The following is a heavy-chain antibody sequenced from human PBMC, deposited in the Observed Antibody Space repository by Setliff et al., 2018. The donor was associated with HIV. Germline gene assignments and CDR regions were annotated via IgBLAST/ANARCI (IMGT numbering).Heavy chain of an antibody. J-gene: IGHJ4*02. CDR3: ARDATRGGDFDF. CDR1: GFTFSSYG. D-gene: IGHD1-26*01. CDR2: ISYDGTNK. V-gene: IGHV3-30*03. Sequence: PGGSLRLSCAASGFTFSSYGMHWVRQAPGKGLEWVAVISYDGTNKYYADSVKGRFTISRDNSKNTVYLQMNSLRAEDTAVYYCARDATRGGDFDFWAREPWSPSPQ.